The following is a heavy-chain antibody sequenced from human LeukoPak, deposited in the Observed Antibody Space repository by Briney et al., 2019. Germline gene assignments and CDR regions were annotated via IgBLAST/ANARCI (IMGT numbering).Heavy chain of an antibody. CDR3: ARDGRSIVVVTADGQPTDY. CDR2: ISAYNGNT. Sequence: ASVKVSCKASGYTFTSCGISWVRQAPGQGLEWMGWISAYNGNTNYAQKLQGRVTMTTDTSTSTAYMELRSLRSDDTAVYYCARDGRSIVVVTADGQPTDYWGQGTLVTVSS. CDR1: GYTFTSCG. J-gene: IGHJ4*02. D-gene: IGHD2-21*02. V-gene: IGHV1-18*01.